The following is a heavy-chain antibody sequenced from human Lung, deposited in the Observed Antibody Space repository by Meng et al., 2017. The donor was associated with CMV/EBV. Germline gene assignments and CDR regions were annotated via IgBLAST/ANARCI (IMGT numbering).Heavy chain of an antibody. J-gene: IGHJ4*02. CDR2: IAYDGNNK. Sequence: GESXKISCAASTFTFNTYPMHWVRQAPGKGLQWVAVIAYDGNNKFYGDSVKGRFTISRDNSESTLYLEMDSLRTDDTAVYYCARVPSPTINTRVACDYCGRGTXVTVSS. V-gene: IGHV3-30-3*01. CDR1: TFTFNTYP. CDR3: ARVPSPTINTRVACDY. D-gene: IGHD5-24*01.